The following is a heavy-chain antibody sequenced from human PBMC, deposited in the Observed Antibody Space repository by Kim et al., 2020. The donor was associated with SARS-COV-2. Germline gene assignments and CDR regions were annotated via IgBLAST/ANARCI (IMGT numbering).Heavy chain of an antibody. Sequence: GGSLRLSCAASGFTFSSYGMHWVRQAPGKGLEWVAVISYDGSNKYYADSVKGRFTISRDNSKNTLYLQMNSLRAEDTAVYYCAKGQDYDILTGNYFDYWGQGTLVTVSS. CDR2: ISYDGSNK. CDR3: AKGQDYDILTGNYFDY. D-gene: IGHD3-9*01. J-gene: IGHJ4*02. CDR1: GFTFSSYG. V-gene: IGHV3-30*18.